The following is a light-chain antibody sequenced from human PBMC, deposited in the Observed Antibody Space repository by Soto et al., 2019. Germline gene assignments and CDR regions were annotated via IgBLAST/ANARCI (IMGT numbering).Light chain of an antibody. CDR1: SSDVGGYNY. CDR2: EVS. CDR3: SSYTSSSTVV. V-gene: IGLV2-14*01. Sequence: QSALTQPASVSGSPGQSITISCTGTSSDVGGYNYVSWYQQHPGKAPKLMIYEVSNRPSGVSNRLSGSKSGNTASLTISGLQADDEADYYCSSYTSSSTVVFGGGTKLTVL. J-gene: IGLJ2*01.